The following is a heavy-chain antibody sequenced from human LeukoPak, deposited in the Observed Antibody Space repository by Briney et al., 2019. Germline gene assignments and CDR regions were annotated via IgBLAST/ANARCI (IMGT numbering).Heavy chain of an antibody. CDR1: GFTFSSYA. V-gene: IGHV3-23*01. CDR3: AKSPKDVVVPAASNWFDP. D-gene: IGHD2-2*01. CDR2: ISGSGGST. J-gene: IGHJ5*02. Sequence: TGGSLRLSCAASGFTFSSYAMSWVRQAPGKGLEWVSAISGSGGSTYYADSVKGRFTISKDNSKNTLYLQMNSLRAEDTAVYYCAKSPKDVVVPAASNWFDPWGQGTLVTASS.